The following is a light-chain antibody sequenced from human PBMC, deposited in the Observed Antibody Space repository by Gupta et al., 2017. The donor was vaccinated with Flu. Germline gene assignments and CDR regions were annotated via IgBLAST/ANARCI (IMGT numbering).Light chain of an antibody. V-gene: IGKV1-12*01. J-gene: IGKJ2*01. Sequence: DLKMTPSPSSVSASVGDRVTIACRASQGISSWLAWYQQTPGKAPKLLIYASSRLQSGVSSRFSGSGSGTEYTLTITNLQPEEFGTYLCHQADMFPYTCGKGTKVE. CDR1: QGISSW. CDR2: ASS. CDR3: HQADMFPYT.